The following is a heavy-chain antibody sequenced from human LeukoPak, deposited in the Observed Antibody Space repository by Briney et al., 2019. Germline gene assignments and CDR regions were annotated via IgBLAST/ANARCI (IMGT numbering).Heavy chain of an antibody. CDR1: GGSISSYH. CDR2: IYYSGST. J-gene: IGHJ4*02. V-gene: IGHV4-59*01. Sequence: SGTLSLTCTVSGGSISSYHWSWIRQPPGKGLEWIGYIYYSGSTNYNPSLKSRVTISVDTSKNQFSLKLSSVTAADTAVYYCARDHDSSGYLDYWGQGTLVTVSS. D-gene: IGHD3-22*01. CDR3: ARDHDSSGYLDY.